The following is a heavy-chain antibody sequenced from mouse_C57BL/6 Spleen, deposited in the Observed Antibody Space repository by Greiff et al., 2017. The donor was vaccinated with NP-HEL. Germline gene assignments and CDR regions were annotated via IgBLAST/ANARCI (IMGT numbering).Heavy chain of an antibody. J-gene: IGHJ3*01. D-gene: IGHD3-2*02. CDR1: GYTFTSYS. V-gene: IGHV1-59*01. CDR3: EIRSGKAREGAWFAY. CDR2: IYPSDSYT. Sequence: VQLQQSGAELVRPGTSVKLSCKASGYTFTSYSMHWVKQRPGQGLEWIGVIYPSDSYTNYNQKFKGKATLTVDTSSSTAYMQLSSLTSEDSAVYDCEIRSGKAREGAWFAYWGQGTLVTVSA.